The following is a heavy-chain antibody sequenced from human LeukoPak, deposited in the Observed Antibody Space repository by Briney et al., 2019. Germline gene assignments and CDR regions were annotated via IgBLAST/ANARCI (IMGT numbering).Heavy chain of an antibody. J-gene: IGHJ4*02. CDR2: ITWSSGTI. CDR1: GFTFDDYA. CDR3: ARDAYSSSPKPDY. V-gene: IGHV3-9*01. D-gene: IGHD6-19*01. Sequence: GGSLRLPCAASGFTFDDYAMHWVRQAPGKGLEWVSGITWSSGTIGYADSVKGRFTISRDNAKNTLYLQMNSLRAEDTAVYYCARDAYSSSPKPDYWGQGTLVTVSS.